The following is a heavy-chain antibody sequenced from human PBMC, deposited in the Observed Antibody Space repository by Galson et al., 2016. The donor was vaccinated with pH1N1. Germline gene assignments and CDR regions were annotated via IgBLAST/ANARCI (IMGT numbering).Heavy chain of an antibody. D-gene: IGHD3-16*01. J-gene: IGHJ6*04. CDR1: GFAFGEYS. Sequence: SLRLSCAASGFAFGEYSVNWVRQTPGKRLEWLAYMNINGNTMYYADSVKGRFTMSRDNAKNLLFLQMNSLKTEDTATYYCASGGSTSFDYWGKGTTVTVSS. CDR3: ASGGSTSFDY. CDR2: MNINGNTM. V-gene: IGHV3-48*04.